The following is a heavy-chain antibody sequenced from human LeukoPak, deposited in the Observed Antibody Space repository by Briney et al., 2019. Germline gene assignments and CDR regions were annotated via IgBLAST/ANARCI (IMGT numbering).Heavy chain of an antibody. Sequence: SETLSLTCAVYGGSFSGYYWSWIRQPPGKGLEWIGEINHSGSTNYNPSLKSRVTISVDTSKNQFSLKLSSVTAADTAVYYCARHFLPRRRIVVVVAATPSGDNWFDPWGQGTLVTVSS. D-gene: IGHD2-15*01. J-gene: IGHJ5*02. V-gene: IGHV4-34*01. CDR1: GGSFSGYY. CDR3: ARHFLPRRRIVVVVAATPSGDNWFDP. CDR2: INHSGST.